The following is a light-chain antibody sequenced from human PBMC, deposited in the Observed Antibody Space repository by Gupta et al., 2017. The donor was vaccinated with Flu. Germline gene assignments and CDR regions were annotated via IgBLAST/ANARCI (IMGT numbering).Light chain of an antibody. V-gene: IGLV2-14*01. J-gene: IGLJ2*01. Sequence: QSALTQPASVSGSPGQSITISCTGTSRDIGGYNYVYWYQQHPGKAPKLMIYEVSNRPSGVSNRFSASKSGNTASLTISGLQAEDEADYYCSSYTSTSMIFGGGTTLTVL. CDR3: SSYTSTSMI. CDR1: SRDIGGYNY. CDR2: EVS.